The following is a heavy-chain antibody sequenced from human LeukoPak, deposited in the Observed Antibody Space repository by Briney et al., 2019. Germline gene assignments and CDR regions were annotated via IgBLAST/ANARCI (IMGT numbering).Heavy chain of an antibody. J-gene: IGHJ4*02. CDR1: GFTFTSSA. V-gene: IGHV1-58*02. CDR2: IVVGSGNT. D-gene: IGHD6-19*01. Sequence: ASVKVSCKASGFTFTSSAMQWVRQARGQRLEWVGWIVVGSGNTNYAQKLQGRVTMTTDTSTSTAYMELRSLRSDDTAVYYCARAPVGSGWYDYWGQGTLVTVSS. CDR3: ARAPVGSGWYDY.